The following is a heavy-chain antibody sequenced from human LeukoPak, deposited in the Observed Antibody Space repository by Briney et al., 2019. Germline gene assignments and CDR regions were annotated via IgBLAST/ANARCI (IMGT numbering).Heavy chain of an antibody. D-gene: IGHD6-19*01. CDR2: ISGSGGST. V-gene: IGHV3-23*01. CDR1: GFTFSSYA. CDR3: AKQRGQWLVIDY. Sequence: PGWSLRLSCAASGFTFSSYAMGWVRQAPGKGLEWVSAISGSGGSTYYADSVKGRFTISRDNSKNTLYLQMNSLRAEDTAVYYCAKQRGQWLVIDYWGQGTLVTVSS. J-gene: IGHJ4*02.